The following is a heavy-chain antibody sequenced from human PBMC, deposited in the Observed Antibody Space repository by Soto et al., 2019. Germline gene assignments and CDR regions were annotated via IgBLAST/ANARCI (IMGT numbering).Heavy chain of an antibody. CDR3: ANGCFLECPMDGGFDY. D-gene: IGHD3-3*01. CDR2: ISGSGGST. CDR1: GFTFSSYA. J-gene: IGHJ4*02. Sequence: GGSLRLSCAASGFTFSSYAMSWVRQAPGKGLEWVSAISGSGGSTYYADSVKGRFTISRDNSKNTLYLQMNSLRAEDTAVYYCANGCFLECPMDGGFDYWGQGTLVTVSS. V-gene: IGHV3-23*01.